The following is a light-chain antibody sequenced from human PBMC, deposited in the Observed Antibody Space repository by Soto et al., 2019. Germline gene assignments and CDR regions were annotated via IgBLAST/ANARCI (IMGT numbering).Light chain of an antibody. CDR1: QSVSTN. CDR3: QQRAKWVT. J-gene: IGKJ4*01. CDR2: DAS. Sequence: VMTQSPATLSVSPGARAALSCRASQSVSTNLAWYQQKPGQAPRLLIYDASNRATGIPARFSGSGSGTDFNLTISSLEPEDFAVYYCQQRAKWVTFGRGTKVDI. V-gene: IGKV3-11*01.